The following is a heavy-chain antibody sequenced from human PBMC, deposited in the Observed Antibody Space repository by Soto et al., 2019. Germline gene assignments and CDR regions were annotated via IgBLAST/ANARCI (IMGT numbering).Heavy chain of an antibody. V-gene: IGHV4-39*01. CDR2: IYYSGST. J-gene: IGHJ4*02. CDR3: ARRSGYYYDSSGYH. D-gene: IGHD3-22*01. Sequence: SETLSLTCTVSGGSISSSSYYWGWIRQPPGKGLEWIGSIYYSGSTYYNPSLKSRVTISVDTSKNQFSLKLSSVTAADTAVYYCARRSGYYYDSSGYHWGQGTLVTVSS. CDR1: GGSISSSSYY.